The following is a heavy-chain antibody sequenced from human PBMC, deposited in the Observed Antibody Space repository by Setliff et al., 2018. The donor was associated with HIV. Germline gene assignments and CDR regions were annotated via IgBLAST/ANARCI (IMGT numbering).Heavy chain of an antibody. CDR3: ARSFSGRYFWSGYYTGPDPKGENAFDI. Sequence: SETLSLTCTISGGSISNSNYFWGWIRQPPGKGLEWIGRIYSSGSTYYQPSLQGRVSMSIDSSKNHFSLSLRYVTAADTAVYYCARSFSGRYFWSGYYTGPDPKGENAFDIWGQGTMVTVSS. CDR2: IYSSGST. D-gene: IGHD3-3*01. V-gene: IGHV4-39*02. J-gene: IGHJ3*02. CDR1: GGSISNSNYF.